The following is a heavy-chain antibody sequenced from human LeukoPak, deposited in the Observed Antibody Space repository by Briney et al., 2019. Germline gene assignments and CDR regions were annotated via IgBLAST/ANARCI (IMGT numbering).Heavy chain of an antibody. CDR2: IDKGGSGT. D-gene: IGHD3-3*01. CDR3: ARGGGWDTIFRVVQYMDV. J-gene: IGHJ6*03. V-gene: IGHV3-74*01. CDR1: GFTFSGYW. Sequence: PGGSLRLSCAASGFTFSGYWMHWVRQVPEKGLVLVSRIDKGGSGTTYADSVKGRFTVSRDNAKNTLYLQMNSLRAEDTAIYYCARGGGWDTIFRVVQYMDVWGKGTTVTVSS.